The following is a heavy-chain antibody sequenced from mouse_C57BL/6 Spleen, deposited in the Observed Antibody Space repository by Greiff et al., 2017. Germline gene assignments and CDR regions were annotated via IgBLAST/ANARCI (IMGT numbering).Heavy chain of an antibody. V-gene: IGHV1-39*01. Sequence: VQLKESGPELVKPGASVKISCKASGYSFTDYNMNWVKQSNGKSLEWIGVINPNYGTTSYNQKFKGKATLTVDQSSSTAYMQLNSLTSEDSAVYYCARSRTMVTTGAMDYWGQGTSVTVSS. D-gene: IGHD2-2*01. CDR1: GYSFTDYN. J-gene: IGHJ4*01. CDR3: ARSRTMVTTGAMDY. CDR2: INPNYGTT.